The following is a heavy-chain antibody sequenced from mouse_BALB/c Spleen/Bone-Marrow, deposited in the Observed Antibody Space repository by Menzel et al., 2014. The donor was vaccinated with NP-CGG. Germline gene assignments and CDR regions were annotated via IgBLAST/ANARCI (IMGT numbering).Heavy chain of an antibody. Sequence: QVQLKESGAELVKPGASVKLSCKTSGYTFTSYWMHWVKQRPGQGLEWIGEIDPSDSYTNYNQKFKGKATLTVDKSSSPAYLPLSSLTSEDSAVYYCARASITTVVATDYWGQGTTLTVSS. J-gene: IGHJ2*01. CDR2: IDPSDSYT. CDR3: ARASITTVVATDY. V-gene: IGHV1-69*02. D-gene: IGHD1-1*01. CDR1: GYTFTSYW.